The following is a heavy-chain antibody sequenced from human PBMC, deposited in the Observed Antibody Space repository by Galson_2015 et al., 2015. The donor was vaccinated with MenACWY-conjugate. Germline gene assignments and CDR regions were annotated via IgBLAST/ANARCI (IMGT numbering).Heavy chain of an antibody. CDR2: ISSSSSYT. V-gene: IGHV3-11*06. Sequence: SLRLSCAASGFTLSDYSMSWIRQAPGKGLECVSYISSSSSYTNYADSVKGRFTISRDNAKNSLYLQMNSLRAEDTAVYYCARAGGYSSNLDAFDIWGQGTIVTVSS. D-gene: IGHD6-13*01. CDR3: ARAGGYSSNLDAFDI. CDR1: GFTLSDYS. J-gene: IGHJ3*02.